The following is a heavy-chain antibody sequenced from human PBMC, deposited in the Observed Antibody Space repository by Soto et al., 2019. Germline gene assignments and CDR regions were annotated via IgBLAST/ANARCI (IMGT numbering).Heavy chain of an antibody. CDR1: GGTFSGYY. CDR3: ARLSAAIGYYYYGMDV. Sequence: SETLSLPCAVYGGTFSGYYWSWIRQPPGKGLEWIGEINHSGSTNYNPSLKSRVTISVDTSKNQFSLKLSSVTAADTAVYYCARLSAAIGYYYYGMDVWGQGTTVTVSS. J-gene: IGHJ6*02. V-gene: IGHV4-34*08. D-gene: IGHD2-2*02. CDR2: INHSGST.